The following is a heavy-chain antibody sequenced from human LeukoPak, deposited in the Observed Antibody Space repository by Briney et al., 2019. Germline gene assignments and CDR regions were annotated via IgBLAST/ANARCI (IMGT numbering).Heavy chain of an antibody. V-gene: IGHV3-74*01. CDR2: ISPDGSGT. CDR3: ARVVDTHFDY. CDR1: GLTFNTYW. Sequence: GGSLRLSCAASGLTFNTYWMHWVRQAPGKGLVWLSRISPDGSGTSYADSVKGRFTISRDNAKNTLYLQMNSLRAEDTAVYYCARVVDTHFDYWGQGTLVTVSS. J-gene: IGHJ4*02. D-gene: IGHD5-18*01.